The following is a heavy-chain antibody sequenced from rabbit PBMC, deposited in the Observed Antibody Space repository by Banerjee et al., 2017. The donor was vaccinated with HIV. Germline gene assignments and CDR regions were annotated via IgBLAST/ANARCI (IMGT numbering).Heavy chain of an antibody. V-gene: IGHV1S40*01. CDR1: GLDFSSSNY. Sequence: QSLEESGGDLVKPGSSLTLTCTASGLDFSSSNYMCWVRQAPGKGREWIACINAGSSGSTYYATWAKGRFTVSKTSSTTVTLQMTSLTAADTATYFCARAVDDPYDNYGYIDLWGQGTLVTVS. D-gene: IGHD6-1*01. J-gene: IGHJ3*01. CDR3: ARAVDDPYDNYGYIDL. CDR2: INAGSSGST.